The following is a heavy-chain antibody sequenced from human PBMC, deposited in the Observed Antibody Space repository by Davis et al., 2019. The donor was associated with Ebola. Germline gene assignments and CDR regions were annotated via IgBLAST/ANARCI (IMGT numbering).Heavy chain of an antibody. J-gene: IGHJ4*02. D-gene: IGHD4-17*01. Sequence: GESLKISCAASGFTFSDYYMSWIRQAPGKGLEWVSYISSSSSYIYYADSVKGRFTISRDNAKNSLYLQMNSLRAEDTAVYYCAARYGDYAPIDYWGQGTLVTVSS. CDR2: ISSSSSYI. CDR1: GFTFSDYY. V-gene: IGHV3-11*06. CDR3: AARYGDYAPIDY.